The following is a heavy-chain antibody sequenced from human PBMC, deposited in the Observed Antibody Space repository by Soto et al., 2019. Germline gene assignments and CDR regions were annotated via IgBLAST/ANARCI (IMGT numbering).Heavy chain of an antibody. J-gene: IGHJ6*03. V-gene: IGHV4-34*01. CDR3: ARLLWFGGHYYYYYMDV. Sequence: SETLSLTCAVYGGSFSGYYWSWIRQPPGKGLEWIGEINHSGSTNYNPSLKSRVTISVDTSKNQFSLKLSSVTAADTAVYYCARLLWFGGHYYYYYMDVWGKGTTVTVSS. D-gene: IGHD3-10*01. CDR2: INHSGST. CDR1: GGSFSGYY.